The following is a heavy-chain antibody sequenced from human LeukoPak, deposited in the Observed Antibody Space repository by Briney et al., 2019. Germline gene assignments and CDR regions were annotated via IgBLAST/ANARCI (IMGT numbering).Heavy chain of an antibody. CDR1: GFTFSDYW. CDR3: ARDWATVATTNLDY. CDR2: IKQDGREK. Sequence: PGGSLRLSCAASGFTFSDYWMSWVRQAPGKGLEWVAHIKQDGREKNYADSVKGRFTISRDNAKNSLYLQMNSLSGEDPAVYYCARDWATVATTNLDYWGQGTLVTVSS. D-gene: IGHD5-12*01. V-gene: IGHV3-7*01. J-gene: IGHJ4*02.